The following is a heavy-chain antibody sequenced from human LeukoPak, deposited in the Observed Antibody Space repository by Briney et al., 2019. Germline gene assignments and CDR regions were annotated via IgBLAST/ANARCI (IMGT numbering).Heavy chain of an antibody. J-gene: IGHJ6*02. D-gene: IGHD2-2*01. Sequence: PSETLSLTCAVYGGSFGGYYWSWIRQPPGKGLEWIGEINHSGSTNYNPSLKSRVTISVDTSKNQFSLKLSSVTAADTAVYYCARHRGYCSSTSCLFGSYYGMDVWGQGTTVTVSS. CDR2: INHSGST. V-gene: IGHV4-34*01. CDR1: GGSFGGYY. CDR3: ARHRGYCSSTSCLFGSYYGMDV.